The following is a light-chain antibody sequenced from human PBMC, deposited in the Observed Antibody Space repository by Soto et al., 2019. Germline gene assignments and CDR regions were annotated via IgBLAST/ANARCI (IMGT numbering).Light chain of an antibody. CDR1: NSDVGDYKF. CDR2: DVS. J-gene: IGLJ3*02. CDR3: CSYTSSATRV. Sequence: QSALTQPASVSGSPGQSITISCTGTNSDVGDYKFVSWYQQHPGKAPKLMIYDVSNRPSGVSNRFSGSKSGNTASLTISGLQAEDEAHYYCCSYTSSATRVFGGGTKLTVL. V-gene: IGLV2-14*01.